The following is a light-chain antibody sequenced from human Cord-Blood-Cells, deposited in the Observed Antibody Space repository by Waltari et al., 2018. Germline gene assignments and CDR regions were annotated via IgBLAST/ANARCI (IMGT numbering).Light chain of an antibody. CDR2: GAS. CDR3: QQYGSSQT. V-gene: IGKV3-20*01. J-gene: IGKJ1*01. Sequence: EIVLTQSPGTLSLSPGERATLSCRASQSVSSSYLAWYQQKPGQAPRLLIYGASSRATGIPDRFSGSWSETDFTLTISRLEPEDFAVYYCQQYGSSQTFGQGTKVEIK. CDR1: QSVSSSY.